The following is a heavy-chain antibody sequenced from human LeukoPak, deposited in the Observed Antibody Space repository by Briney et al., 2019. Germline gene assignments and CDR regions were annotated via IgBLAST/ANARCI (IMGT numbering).Heavy chain of an antibody. CDR1: GFTISSYA. CDR3: ARERGVGATAGSLATFDY. Sequence: GGSLRLSCAASGFTISSYAMSLVRQVAGKGLEWVSTISGGGSSTYYADSVKGRFTISRDNSENTLFLQMNSLSAEDTALYYCARERGVGATAGSLATFDYWGRGTLVTVSS. D-gene: IGHD1-26*01. V-gene: IGHV3-23*01. CDR2: ISGGGSST. J-gene: IGHJ4*02.